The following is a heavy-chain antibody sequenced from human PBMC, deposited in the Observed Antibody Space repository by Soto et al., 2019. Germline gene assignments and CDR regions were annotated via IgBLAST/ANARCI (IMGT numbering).Heavy chain of an antibody. CDR3: AKGLKYYYDSNPVDY. J-gene: IGHJ4*02. CDR2: ISGSGGST. Sequence: QTGGSLRLSCAASGFTSSSYAMSWVRQAPGKGLEWVSAISGSGGSTYYADSVKGRFTISRDNSKNTLYLQMNSLRAEDTAVYYCAKGLKYYYDSNPVDYWGQGTLVTVSS. V-gene: IGHV3-23*01. CDR1: GFTSSSYA. D-gene: IGHD3-22*01.